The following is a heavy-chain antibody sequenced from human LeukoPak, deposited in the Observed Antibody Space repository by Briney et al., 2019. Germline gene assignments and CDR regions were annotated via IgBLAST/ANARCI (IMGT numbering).Heavy chain of an antibody. D-gene: IGHD3-3*01. Sequence: GGSLRLSCAASGFTFSTYAMSWVRQAPGKGLEWVSSISGSSKHVYYADLVKGRFTISRDNARNSLYLQMDSLRAEDTAVYYCARPDYDFWTGSLGGHYMDVWGKGTTVTVSS. CDR1: GFTFSTYA. CDR2: ISGSSKHV. CDR3: ARPDYDFWTGSLGGHYMDV. V-gene: IGHV3-21*01. J-gene: IGHJ6*03.